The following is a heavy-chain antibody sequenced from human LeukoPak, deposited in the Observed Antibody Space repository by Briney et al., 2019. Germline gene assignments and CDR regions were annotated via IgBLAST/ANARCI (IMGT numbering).Heavy chain of an antibody. CDR3: ARDGIQRPYRNTWMRRGGLFQY. V-gene: IGHV3-30*03. CDR1: GFTFSSYG. CDR2: ISYDGSNK. J-gene: IGHJ4*02. Sequence: PGRSLRLSCAASGFTFSSYGMHWVRQAPGKGLEWVAVISYDGSNKYYADSVWGRFTVSRDNSKNTLYLQMNGLRDDDTAVYYCARDGIQRPYRNTWMRRGGLFQYWGLGTLVTVSS. D-gene: IGHD1-20*01.